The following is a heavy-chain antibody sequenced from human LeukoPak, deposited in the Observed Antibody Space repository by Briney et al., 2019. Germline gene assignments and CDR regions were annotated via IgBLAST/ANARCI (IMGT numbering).Heavy chain of an antibody. D-gene: IGHD3-10*01. J-gene: IGHJ4*02. CDR3: ARGNYFDY. Sequence: GGSLRLSCAASGFTFSSYSMHWVRQAPGKGLEWVSSISTTTYTYYADSVKGRFTISRDNAKNSLYLQMNSLRAEDTGVYYCARGNYFDYWGQGALVTVSS. CDR2: ISTTTYT. CDR1: GFTFSSYS. V-gene: IGHV3-21*01.